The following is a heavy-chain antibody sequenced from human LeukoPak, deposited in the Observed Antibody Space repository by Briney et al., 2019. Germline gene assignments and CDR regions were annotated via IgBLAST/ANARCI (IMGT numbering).Heavy chain of an antibody. J-gene: IGHJ3*02. CDR2: IKQDGSEK. CDR1: GFTFSYYW. Sequence: GGSLRLSCAASGFTFSYYWMSWVRQAPGKGLEWVANIKQDGSEKYYVDSVKGRCTISRDNAKNSLHLQMNSLRAEDTAVYYCARGPSAFDIWGQGTMVTVSS. V-gene: IGHV3-7*03. CDR3: ARGPSAFDI.